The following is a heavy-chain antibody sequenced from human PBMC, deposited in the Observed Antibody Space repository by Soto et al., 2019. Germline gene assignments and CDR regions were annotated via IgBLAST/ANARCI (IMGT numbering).Heavy chain of an antibody. Sequence: SLRLSCAASGFTFDDYAMHWVRQAPGKGLEWVSGISWNSGSIGYADSVKGRFTISRDNAKNTLFLQMNSLTAEDTATYFCAKNCWSGYPLGGYWGQGTQVTVSS. CDR2: ISWNSGSI. CDR1: GFTFDDYA. D-gene: IGHD3-3*01. J-gene: IGHJ4*02. V-gene: IGHV3-9*01. CDR3: AKNCWSGYPLGGY.